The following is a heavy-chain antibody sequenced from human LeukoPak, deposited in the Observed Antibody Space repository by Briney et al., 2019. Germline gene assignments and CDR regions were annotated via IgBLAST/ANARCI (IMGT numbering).Heavy chain of an antibody. J-gene: IGHJ4*02. V-gene: IGHV3-15*01. CDR3: TTDRRFGEFYFDY. Sequence: GGSLRLSCVASGFTLNNAWMSWVRQAPGKGLEWFGRVKSQTSGGTTDYAAPVKGRFTISRDDSKNTLYLQMNSLKTEDTAVYYCTTDRRFGEFYFDYWGQGTLVTVSS. CDR1: GFTLNNAW. CDR2: VKSQTSGGTT. D-gene: IGHD3-10*01.